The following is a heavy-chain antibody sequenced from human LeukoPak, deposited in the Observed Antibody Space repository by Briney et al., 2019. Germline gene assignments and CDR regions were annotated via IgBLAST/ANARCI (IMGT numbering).Heavy chain of an antibody. Sequence: GRSLRLSCAASGLTFSSYGMHWVRQAPGKGLEWVAVIWYDGSNKYYADSVKGRFTISRDNSKNTLYLQMNSLRAEDTAVYYCARVRVDYGDYGMDVWGQGTTVTVSS. CDR3: ARVRVDYGDYGMDV. CDR2: IWYDGSNK. J-gene: IGHJ6*02. CDR1: GLTFSSYG. D-gene: IGHD4-17*01. V-gene: IGHV3-33*01.